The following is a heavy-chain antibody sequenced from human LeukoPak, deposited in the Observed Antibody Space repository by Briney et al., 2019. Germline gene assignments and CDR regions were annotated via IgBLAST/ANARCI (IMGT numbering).Heavy chain of an antibody. CDR2: ISPDGSAT. Sequence: GGSLRLSCESSGFIFSTYWMAWVRQAPGEGLEWVANISPDGSATYYVDSVKGRFTITRDNAKQSLFLQMNNLRAEETAVYHCVRWGMEAGMSDWGQGTLVTVSS. J-gene: IGHJ4*02. D-gene: IGHD6-19*01. CDR3: VRWGMEAGMSD. V-gene: IGHV3-7*01. CDR1: GFIFSTYW.